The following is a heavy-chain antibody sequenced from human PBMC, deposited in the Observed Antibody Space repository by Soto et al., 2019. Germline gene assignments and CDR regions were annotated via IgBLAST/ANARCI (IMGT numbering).Heavy chain of an antibody. Sequence: SETLSLTCNVSGGSISSYYWSWIRQPPGKGLEWIGYIYYSGSTNYNPSLKSRVTISVDRSKNQFSLKLSSVTAADTAVYYCARAGDSSGPVALGYWGQGTLVTVSS. CDR2: IYYSGST. CDR1: GGSISSYY. D-gene: IGHD6-19*01. J-gene: IGHJ4*02. CDR3: ARAGDSSGPVALGY. V-gene: IGHV4-59*12.